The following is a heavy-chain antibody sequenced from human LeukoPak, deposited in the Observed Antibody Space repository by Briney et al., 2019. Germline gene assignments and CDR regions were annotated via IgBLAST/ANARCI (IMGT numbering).Heavy chain of an antibody. CDR1: GYTFTGYY. V-gene: IGHV1-2*02. J-gene: IGHJ6*02. CDR2: INPNSGGT. Sequence: ASVKVSCKASGYTFTGYYMHWVRQAPGQGLEWMGWINPNSGGTNYAQKFQGRVTMTRDTSISTAYMELSRLRSDDTAVYYCAREASLGWVYYYGSGSGRSYGMDVWGQGTTVTVSS. D-gene: IGHD3-10*01. CDR3: AREASLGWVYYYGSGSGRSYGMDV.